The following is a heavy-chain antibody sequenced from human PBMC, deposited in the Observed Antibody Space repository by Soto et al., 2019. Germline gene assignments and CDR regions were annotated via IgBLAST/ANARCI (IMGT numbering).Heavy chain of an antibody. Sequence: GASVKVSCTASGGRFSSYAISWVRQAPGQGLEWMGGIIPIFGTANYAQKFQGRVTITADESTSTAYMELSSLRSEDTAVYYCARTSGIAVAGTPDPWFLYYYYGMDVWGQGTTVTVSS. J-gene: IGHJ6*02. CDR1: GGRFSSYA. D-gene: IGHD6-19*01. CDR2: IIPIFGTA. CDR3: ARTSGIAVAGTPDPWFLYYYYGMDV. V-gene: IGHV1-69*13.